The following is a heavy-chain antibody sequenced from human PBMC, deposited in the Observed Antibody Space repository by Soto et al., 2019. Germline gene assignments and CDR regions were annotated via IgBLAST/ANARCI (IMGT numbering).Heavy chain of an antibody. CDR1: GFTFSSYG. D-gene: IGHD3-10*01. CDR3: AKSGGYYYYMDV. V-gene: IGHV3-30*18. CDR2: ISYDGSNK. Sequence: QVQLVESGGGVVQPGRSLRLSCAASGFTFSSYGMHWVRQAPGTGLEWVAVISYDGSNKYYADSVKGRFTISRDNSKNTLYLQMNSLRAEDTAVYYCAKSGGYYYYMDVWGKGTTVTVSS. J-gene: IGHJ6*03.